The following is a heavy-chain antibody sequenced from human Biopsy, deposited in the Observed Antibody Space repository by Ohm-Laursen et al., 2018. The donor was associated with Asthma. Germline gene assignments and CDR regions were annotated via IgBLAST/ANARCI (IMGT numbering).Heavy chain of an antibody. D-gene: IGHD3-10*01. V-gene: IGHV1-18*01. J-gene: IGHJ6*02. CDR2: ISVYNGNT. CDR1: GYTFNSAG. CDR3: ARAVDYSHYYGIDV. Sequence: ASVKVSCKTSGYTFNSAGITWVRQAPGQGLEWMGWISVYNGNTKAAQKLQDRVTMITDTSTSTAYMGVRSLRSDDTAVYFCARAVDYSHYYGIDVWGQGTTVTVS.